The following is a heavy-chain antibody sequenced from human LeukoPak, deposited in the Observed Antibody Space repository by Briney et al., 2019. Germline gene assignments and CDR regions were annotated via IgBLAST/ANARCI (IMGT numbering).Heavy chain of an antibody. D-gene: IGHD6-13*01. CDR3: AKSPSSTWVNWFDP. CDR2: ISGSGGTT. V-gene: IGHV3-23*01. J-gene: IGHJ5*02. Sequence: GGSLRLSCAASGFTFSSYTMNWVRQAPGKGLEWVSSISGSGGTTYSADSVKGRFTISRDNSKNTLYLQMNSLRPEDTAVYYCAKSPSSTWVNWFDPWGQGTLVTVSS. CDR1: GFTFSSYT.